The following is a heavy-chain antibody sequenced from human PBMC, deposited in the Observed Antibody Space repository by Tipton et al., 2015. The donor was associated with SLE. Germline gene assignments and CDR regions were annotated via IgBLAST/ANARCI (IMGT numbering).Heavy chain of an antibody. D-gene: IGHD1-26*01. Sequence: TLSLTCAVDGGSLSGYYWSWIRQSPGKGLEWIGEIFHGGSTIYNPSLKSRVTISVDTSKNQFSLKLNSVTAADTAVYYCARGEWELYFDYWGQGTLVTVSS. CDR1: GGSLSGYY. V-gene: IGHV4-34*01. CDR3: ARGEWELYFDY. J-gene: IGHJ4*02. CDR2: IFHGGST.